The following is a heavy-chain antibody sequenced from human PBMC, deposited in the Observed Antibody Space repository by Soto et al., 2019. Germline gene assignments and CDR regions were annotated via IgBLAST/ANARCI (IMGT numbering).Heavy chain of an antibody. CDR2: IYYSGST. D-gene: IGHD3-3*01. CDR1: GGSISSSSYY. J-gene: IGHJ3*02. CDR3: ARQGVGSDFWSGYVDDAFDI. Sequence: SETLSLTCTVSGGSISSSSYYWGWIRQPPGKGLEWIGSIYYSGSTYYNPSLKSRVTISVDTSKNQFSLKLSSVTAADTAVYYCARQGVGSDFWSGYVDDAFDIWGQGTMVT. V-gene: IGHV4-39*01.